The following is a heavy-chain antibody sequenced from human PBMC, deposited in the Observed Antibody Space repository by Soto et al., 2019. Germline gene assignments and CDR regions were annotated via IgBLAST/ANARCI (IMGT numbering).Heavy chain of an antibody. CDR2: VSSDSTYI. CDR3: ARGEVNYYDSSGYTPFDY. V-gene: IGHV3-21*01. Sequence: PGGSLRLSCAASGFTFSTYSMNWVRQAPGKGLEWLSSVSSDSTYIYYADSVRGRFTISRDDATNSLYLQMHSLRAEDTALYYCARGEVNYYDSSGYTPFDYWGQGTLVTVSS. J-gene: IGHJ4*02. CDR1: GFTFSTYS. D-gene: IGHD3-22*01.